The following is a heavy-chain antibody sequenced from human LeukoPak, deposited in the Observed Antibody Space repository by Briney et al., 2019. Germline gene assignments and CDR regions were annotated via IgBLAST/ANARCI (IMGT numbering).Heavy chain of an antibody. CDR2: ISGSGGST. CDR3: AKGGSRGYYYGMDV. V-gene: IGHV3-23*01. J-gene: IGHJ6*02. Sequence: PGGSLRLSCAASGFTFSSYAMSWVRQAPGEGLEWGSAISGSGGSTYYADSVKGRFTISRDNSKNTLYLQMNSLRAEDTAVYYCAKGGSRGYYYGMDVWGQGTTVTVSS. D-gene: IGHD2-15*01. CDR1: GFTFSSYA.